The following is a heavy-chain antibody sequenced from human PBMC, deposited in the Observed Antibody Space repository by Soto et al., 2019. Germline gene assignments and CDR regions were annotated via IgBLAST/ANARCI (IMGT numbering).Heavy chain of an antibody. D-gene: IGHD6-13*01. CDR1: GGTFSSYA. CDR2: IIPIFGTA. Sequence: QVQLVQSGAEVKKPGSSVKVSCKASGGTFSSYAISWVRQAPGQGLEWMGGIIPIFGTANYAQKFQGRVTITADEYTSTAYMELSSLRSEDTAVYYCARFLRGIAAAGHFFDYWGQGTLVTVSS. CDR3: ARFLRGIAAAGHFFDY. V-gene: IGHV1-69*01. J-gene: IGHJ4*02.